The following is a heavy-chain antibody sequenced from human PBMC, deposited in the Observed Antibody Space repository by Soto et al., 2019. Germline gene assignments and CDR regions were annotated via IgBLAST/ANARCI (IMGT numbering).Heavy chain of an antibody. Sequence: QVHLQQWGAGLLKPSETLSLSCAIFGGSSSGYYWSWIRQPPGKGLECIGEVNHSRSPNYNPSLKSRATISLDTSKNHFSLKLSSVTAADTGVYYCARETDPYYGSGSYYYWGQGTLVTVSS. CDR2: VNHSRSP. V-gene: IGHV4-34*01. CDR3: ARETDPYYGSGSYYY. D-gene: IGHD3-10*01. CDR1: GGSSSGYY. J-gene: IGHJ4*02.